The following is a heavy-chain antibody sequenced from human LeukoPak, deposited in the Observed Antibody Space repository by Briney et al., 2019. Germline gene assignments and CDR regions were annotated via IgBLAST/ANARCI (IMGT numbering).Heavy chain of an antibody. CDR1: GFTFRSYA. CDR2: ISDDGSNK. Sequence: PGRSLRLSCAASGFTFRSYAMPWVRQAPGKGLEWVALISDDGSNKYYADSAKGRFTISRDNSKNTLYLQMNTLRAEDTAVYYCAREMGAYNYWGQGTLVTVAS. D-gene: IGHD1-26*01. CDR3: AREMGAYNY. V-gene: IGHV3-30*17. J-gene: IGHJ4*02.